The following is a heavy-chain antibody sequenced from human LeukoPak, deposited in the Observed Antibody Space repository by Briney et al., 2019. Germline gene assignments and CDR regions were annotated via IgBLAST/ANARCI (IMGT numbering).Heavy chain of an antibody. D-gene: IGHD2-2*01. Sequence: PGGSLRLSCAASGFTLSSYAMSWVRQAPGKGLEWVSYISSSGSTIYYADSVKGRFTISRDNAKNSLYLQMNSLRAEDTAVYYCAREAVPLDDYWGQGTLVTVSS. CDR1: GFTLSSYA. V-gene: IGHV3-48*04. CDR2: ISSSGSTI. J-gene: IGHJ4*02. CDR3: AREAVPLDDY.